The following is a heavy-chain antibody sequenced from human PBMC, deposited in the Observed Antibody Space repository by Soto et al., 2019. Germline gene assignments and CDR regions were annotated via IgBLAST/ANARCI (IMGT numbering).Heavy chain of an antibody. J-gene: IGHJ3*02. Sequence: PGESLKISCKGSGYSFTSFWIGWVRQMPGKGLEWMGIIYPGDSDTRYSPSFQGQVTISADKSISTTYLQWSSLKASDTAMYYCAGATYSYGYSGSFDIWGQGTMVTVSS. D-gene: IGHD5-18*01. CDR3: AGATYSYGYSGSFDI. CDR1: GYSFTSFW. V-gene: IGHV5-51*01. CDR2: IYPGDSDT.